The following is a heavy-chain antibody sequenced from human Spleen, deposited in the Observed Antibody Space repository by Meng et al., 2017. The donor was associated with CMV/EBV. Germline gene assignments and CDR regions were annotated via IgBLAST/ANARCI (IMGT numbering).Heavy chain of an antibody. J-gene: IGHJ4*02. CDR1: GVPSSYFT. D-gene: IGHD1-26*01. CDR3: AGGNYLASFDY. V-gene: IGHV1-69*16. Sequence: CKASGVPSSYFTIRWVRQAPGQGLGWMGGIIPMLGTTNYAQRFQGRVTIKTDESTTTAYMELSSLTSEDTAVYYCAGGNYLASFDYWGQGTLVTVSS. CDR2: IIPMLGTT.